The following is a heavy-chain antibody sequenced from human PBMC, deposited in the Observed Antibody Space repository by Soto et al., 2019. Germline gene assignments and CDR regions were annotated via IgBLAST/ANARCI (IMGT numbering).Heavy chain of an antibody. J-gene: IGHJ4*02. D-gene: IGHD6-6*01. CDR2: INPNSGDT. Sequence: ASVKVSCKASGYTFTSYDINWVRQATGQGLEWMGWINPNSGDTKYAQKFQGRVTMTRDTSTRTAYMEVSRLTSDDTAVYYCARSLSTIGGRPDSWGQGTLVTVSS. CDR1: GYTFTSYD. V-gene: IGHV1-2*02. CDR3: ARSLSTIGGRPDS.